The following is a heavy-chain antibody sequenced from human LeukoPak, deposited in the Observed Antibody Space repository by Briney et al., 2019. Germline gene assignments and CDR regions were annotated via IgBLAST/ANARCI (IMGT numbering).Heavy chain of an antibody. V-gene: IGHV3-30-3*01. J-gene: IGHJ4*02. Sequence: GGSLRLSCAASGFTFSSYAMHWVRQAPGKGLEWVAVISYDGSNKYYADSVKGRFTISRDNSKNTLYLQMNSLRAEDTAVYYCARLTTVTTLRTNDYWGQGTLVTVSS. CDR1: GFTFSSYA. D-gene: IGHD4-17*01. CDR3: ARLTTVTTLRTNDY. CDR2: ISYDGSNK.